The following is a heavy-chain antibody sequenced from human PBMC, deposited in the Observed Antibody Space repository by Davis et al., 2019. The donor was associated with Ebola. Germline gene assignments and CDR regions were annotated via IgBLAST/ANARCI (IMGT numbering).Heavy chain of an antibody. CDR1: GFTFSSYA. V-gene: IGHV3-23*01. CDR2: INSDGTKT. Sequence: GGSLRLSCAASGFTFSSYAMSWVRQAPGKGLVWVSRINSDGTKTGYADSVKGRFTISRDNSKNTLFLQMNSLRAEDTAVYYCVEDSDYWGQGTLVTVSS. J-gene: IGHJ4*02. CDR3: VEDSDY.